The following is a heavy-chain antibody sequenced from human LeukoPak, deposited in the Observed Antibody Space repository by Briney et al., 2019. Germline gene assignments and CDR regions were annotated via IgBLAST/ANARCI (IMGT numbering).Heavy chain of an antibody. V-gene: IGHV3-66*01. Sequence: GGSLRLSCAASGFTVSSNYMSRVRQAPGKGLEWVSVIYSGGSTYYADSVKGRFTISRDNSKNTLYLQMNSLRAEDTAVYYCARSAAAGPFDYWGQGTLVTISS. CDR2: IYSGGST. D-gene: IGHD6-13*01. CDR3: ARSAAAGPFDY. CDR1: GFTVSSNY. J-gene: IGHJ4*02.